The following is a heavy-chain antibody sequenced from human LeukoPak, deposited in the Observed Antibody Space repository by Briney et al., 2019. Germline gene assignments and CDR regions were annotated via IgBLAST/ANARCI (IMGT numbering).Heavy chain of an antibody. J-gene: IGHJ4*02. V-gene: IGHV1-8*01. CDR2: MNPNSGDT. CDR3: ARGPVGHYSGSGTFTRSPDFDY. CDR1: KYTFTNYH. Sequence: ASVKVSCKASKYTFTNYHLDWVRQATGQGLEWMGWMNPNSGDTGYAQKFQGRVTMTRDTSMNTAYLELSSLTSEDTAVYYCARGPVGHYSGSGTFTRSPDFDYWGQGTPVTVSS. D-gene: IGHD3-10*01.